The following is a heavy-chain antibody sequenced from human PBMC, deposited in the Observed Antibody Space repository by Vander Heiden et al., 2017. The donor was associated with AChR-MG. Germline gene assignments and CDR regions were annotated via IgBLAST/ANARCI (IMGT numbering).Heavy chain of an antibody. J-gene: IGHJ4*02. D-gene: IGHD6-13*01. CDR2: ISYDGSNK. V-gene: IGHV3-30*18. CDR3: AKDFRFGYSSSWYGDY. CDR1: GFTFSSYG. Sequence: QVQLVEPGGGVVQPGRSLRLSCAASGFTFSSYGMHWVRQAPGKGLEWVAVISYDGSNKYYADSVKGRFTISRDNSKNTLYLQMNSLRAEDTAVYYCAKDFRFGYSSSWYGDYWGQGTLVTVSS.